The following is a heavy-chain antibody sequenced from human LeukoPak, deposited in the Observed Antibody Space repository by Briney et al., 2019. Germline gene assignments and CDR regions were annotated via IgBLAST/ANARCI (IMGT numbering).Heavy chain of an antibody. J-gene: IGHJ4*02. CDR2: ISGSGGST. CDR1: GFTFSNYA. CDR3: ARVRAAAIPYYFDS. Sequence: TGGSLRLSCAASGFTFSNYAMNWVRQAPGKGLEWVSGISGSGGSTYYADSVKGRFTISRDNSKKTLYLQMNSLTAADTAVYYCARVRAAAIPYYFDSWGQGTLVTVSS. D-gene: IGHD6-13*01. V-gene: IGHV3-23*01.